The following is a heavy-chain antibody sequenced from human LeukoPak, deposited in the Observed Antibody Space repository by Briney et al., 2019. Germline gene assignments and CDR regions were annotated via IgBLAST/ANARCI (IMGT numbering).Heavy chain of an antibody. J-gene: IGHJ3*02. CDR1: GYTFTSYD. D-gene: IGHD2-2*01. Sequence: ASVKVSCKASGYTFTSYDINWVRQAPGQGLEWMGWMNPNSGNTGYAQKFQGRVTMTRNTSISTAYMELSSLRSEDTAVYYCARGYCSSTSCRDAFDIWGQGTMVTVSS. V-gene: IGHV1-8*01. CDR3: ARGYCSSTSCRDAFDI. CDR2: MNPNSGNT.